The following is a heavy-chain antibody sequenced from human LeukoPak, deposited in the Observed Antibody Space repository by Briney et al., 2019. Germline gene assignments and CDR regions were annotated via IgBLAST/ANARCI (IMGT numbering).Heavy chain of an antibody. CDR1: GFTFSSYG. J-gene: IGHJ4*02. Sequence: PGGSLRLSCAASGFTFSSYGMSWVRQAPGKGLEWVSGISGSGGSTYYADSVKGRFTISRDNSKNTLYLQMNSLRAEETAEYYCARTRSDIVVVVDASFDYWGQGTLVTVSS. V-gene: IGHV3-23*01. CDR3: ARTRSDIVVVVDASFDY. CDR2: ISGSGGST. D-gene: IGHD2-15*01.